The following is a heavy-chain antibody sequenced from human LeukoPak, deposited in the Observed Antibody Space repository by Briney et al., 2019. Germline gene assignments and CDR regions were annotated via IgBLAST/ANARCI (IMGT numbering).Heavy chain of an antibody. J-gene: IGHJ6*03. CDR2: ISGSGDNT. CDR1: GFTFSNYA. Sequence: PGGSLRLSCVDSGFTFSNYAMNWVRQAPGKGLEWVSAISGSGDNTYYADSVKGRLTISRDNSRNTLFLQINSLRAEDTAVYYCAKAGGLDHYYYMDVWGKGTTVTVSS. CDR3: AKAGGLDHYYYMDV. V-gene: IGHV3-23*01.